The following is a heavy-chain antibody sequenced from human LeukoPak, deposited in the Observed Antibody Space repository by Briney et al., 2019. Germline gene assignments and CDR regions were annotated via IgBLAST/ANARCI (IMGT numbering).Heavy chain of an antibody. CDR2: IYPGDSIT. CDR1: GYSFASYW. J-gene: IGHJ6*02. D-gene: IGHD2-15*01. V-gene: IGHV5-51*01. Sequence: GESLKISGRASGYSFASYWIAWVRQLPGRGLEWMGIIYPGDSITTYSPSFQGQVTISVDKSISTPYLQWRSLQAPDSDILHCARLIRRDLSALGVWGEGTTVSVS. CDR3: ARLIRRDLSALGV.